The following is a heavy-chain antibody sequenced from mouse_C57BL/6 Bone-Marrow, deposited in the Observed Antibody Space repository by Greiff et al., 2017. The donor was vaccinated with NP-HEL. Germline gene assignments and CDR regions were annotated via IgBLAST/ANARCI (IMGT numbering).Heavy chain of an antibody. V-gene: IGHV1-76*01. J-gene: IGHJ1*03. Sequence: QVQLQQSGAELVRPGASVKLSCKASGYTFTDYYITWVKQRPGQGLEWIARLYPGSGNTYYNEKFKGKATLTAEKSSSTAYMQLSSLTSEDSAVYFCARLVWYFDVWGTGTTVTVSS. CDR1: GYTFTDYY. CDR3: ARLVWYFDV. CDR2: LYPGSGNT.